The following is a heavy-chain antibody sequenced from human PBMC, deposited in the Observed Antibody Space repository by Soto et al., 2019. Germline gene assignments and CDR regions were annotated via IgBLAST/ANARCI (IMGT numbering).Heavy chain of an antibody. Sequence: GGSLRLSCAASGFTFSSYAMHWVRQAPGKGLEWVAVISYDGSNKYYADSVKGRFTISRDNTKNTLYLQMNSLRAEDTAVYYCARGVDSSGSLYFDYWGQGTLVTVSS. CDR2: ISYDGSNK. CDR1: GFTFSSYA. J-gene: IGHJ4*02. CDR3: ARGVDSSGSLYFDY. D-gene: IGHD3-22*01. V-gene: IGHV3-30-3*01.